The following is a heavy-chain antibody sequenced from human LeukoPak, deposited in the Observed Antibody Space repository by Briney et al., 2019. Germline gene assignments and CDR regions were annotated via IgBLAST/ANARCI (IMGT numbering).Heavy chain of an antibody. Sequence: GGSLRLSCAASGFTFSTFNMNWVRQAPGKGLEWVSYSPSSSSTIYYADSVQGRFTVSRDNAKNSLFLQMNSLRDGDTAVYYCARDGYDYETDSWGQGTLVTVSS. V-gene: IGHV3-48*02. CDR3: ARDGYDYETDS. J-gene: IGHJ4*02. CDR2: SPSSSSTI. D-gene: IGHD5-18*01. CDR1: GFTFSTFN.